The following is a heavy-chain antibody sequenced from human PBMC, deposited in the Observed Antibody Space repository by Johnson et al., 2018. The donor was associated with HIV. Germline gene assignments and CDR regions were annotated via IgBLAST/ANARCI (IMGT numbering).Heavy chain of an antibody. J-gene: IGHJ3*02. D-gene: IGHD6-19*01. CDR3: AKGGLGHTDAFDI. CDR1: GFTFDDYT. V-gene: IGHV3-43*01. CDR2: ISWDGGST. Sequence: LVESGGGVVQPGGSLRLSCAASGFTFDDYTMHWVRQAPGKGLEWVSLISWDGGSTYYGDSLKGRFTISRDNSKNSLYLQMNSLRSEDTALYYCAKGGLGHTDAFDIWGQGTMVTVSS.